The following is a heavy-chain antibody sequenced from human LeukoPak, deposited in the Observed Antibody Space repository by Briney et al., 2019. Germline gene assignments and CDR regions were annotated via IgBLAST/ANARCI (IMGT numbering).Heavy chain of an antibody. Sequence: SETLSLTCTVSSGSISTSNYYWGWVRQPPGKALEWIGNIYYSGSTNYNPSLKSRVTISVDTSKNQFSLKLSSVTAADTAVYYCARHYDAYYFDYWGQGTLVTVSS. CDR2: IYYSGST. CDR3: ARHYDAYYFDY. J-gene: IGHJ4*02. V-gene: IGHV4-61*05. CDR1: SGSISTSNYY. D-gene: IGHD3-22*01.